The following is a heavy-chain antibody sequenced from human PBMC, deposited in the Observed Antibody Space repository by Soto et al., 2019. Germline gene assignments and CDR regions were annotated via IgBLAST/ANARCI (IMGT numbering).Heavy chain of an antibody. CDR1: GYSFTSYW. CDR3: ARLQAAAGDNDLTFDY. V-gene: IGHV5-10-1*01. J-gene: IGHJ4*02. D-gene: IGHD6-13*01. CDR2: IDPSDSYT. Sequence: EVQLVQSGAEVKKPGESLRISCKGSGYSFTSYWISWVRQMPGKGLEWMGRIDPSDSYTNYSPSFQGHVTISADKSISTAHLKWSSLKAADTAMYYCARLQAAAGDNDLTFDYWGQGTLVTVSS.